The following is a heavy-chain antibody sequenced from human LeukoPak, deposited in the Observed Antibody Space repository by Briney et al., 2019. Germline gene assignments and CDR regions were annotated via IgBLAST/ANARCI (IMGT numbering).Heavy chain of an antibody. D-gene: IGHD3-9*01. V-gene: IGHV3-23*01. CDR3: ARDPGYAIYYFDY. CDR2: ISGRGDTS. Sequence: PGGSLRLSCAASGFTFSSYAMSWVRQAPGKGLEWVSTISGRGDTSYFPDSVKGRFSISRDNSKNTLFLQMNNLRAEDTALYYCARDPGYAIYYFDYWGQGTLVTVSS. CDR1: GFTFSSYA. J-gene: IGHJ4*02.